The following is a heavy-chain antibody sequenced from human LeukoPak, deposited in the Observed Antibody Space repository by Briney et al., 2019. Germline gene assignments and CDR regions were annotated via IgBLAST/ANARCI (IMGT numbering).Heavy chain of an antibody. CDR3: ATVGSYDSSGYYPL. J-gene: IGHJ4*02. CDR2: FDPEDGET. V-gene: IGHV1-24*01. CDR1: GYTLTELS. Sequence: GASAKVSCKVSGYTLTELSMHWVRQAPGKGLEWMGGFDPEDGETIYAQKFQGRVTMTEDTSTDTAYMELSSLRSEDTAVYYCATVGSYDSSGYYPLWGQGTLVTVSS. D-gene: IGHD3-22*01.